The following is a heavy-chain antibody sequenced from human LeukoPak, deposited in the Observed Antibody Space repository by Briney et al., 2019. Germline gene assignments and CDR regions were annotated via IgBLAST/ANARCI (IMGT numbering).Heavy chain of an antibody. V-gene: IGHV4-39*07. J-gene: IGHJ5*02. Sequence: SETLSLTCTVSGGSISSSSYYWGWIRQPPGKGLEWIGSIYYSGSTYYNPSLKSRVTISVDTSKNQFSLKLSSVTAADTAVYYCARDIELWFGELGTWGQGTLVTVSS. CDR1: GGSISSSSYY. CDR2: IYYSGST. CDR3: ARDIELWFGELGT. D-gene: IGHD3-10*01.